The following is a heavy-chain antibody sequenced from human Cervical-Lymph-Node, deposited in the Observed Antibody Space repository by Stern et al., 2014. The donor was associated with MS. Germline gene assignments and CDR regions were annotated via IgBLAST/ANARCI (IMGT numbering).Heavy chain of an antibody. J-gene: IGHJ4*02. D-gene: IGHD2-15*01. CDR3: AHSRVKYCRGGTCYSSLFDY. Sequence: ESGPTLVKPTQTVTLTCTLSGFSVTTAGVGVGWIRQPPGKALEWLALIYWDDDKLYSPSLKSRLTITKDTSKNQVVLTMTNVDPVDTATYYCAHSRVKYCRGGTCYSSLFDYWGQGTLVTVSS. CDR1: GFSVTTAGVG. CDR2: IYWDDDK. V-gene: IGHV2-5*02.